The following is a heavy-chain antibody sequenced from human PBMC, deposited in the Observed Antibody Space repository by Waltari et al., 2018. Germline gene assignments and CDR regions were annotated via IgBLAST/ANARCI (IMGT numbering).Heavy chain of an antibody. D-gene: IGHD6-13*01. Sequence: EVQLVESGGGLVQPGGSLRLSCAASGFIFSTYWMHWVSQAPGTGLVSVSHLTPNGSITNYADSVKGRFTISRDNAKNTLFLQMNSLRAEDTAVYYCVLYSSSFLGDCWGQGTLVTVSS. J-gene: IGHJ4*02. CDR3: VLYSSSFLGDC. CDR1: GFIFSTYW. CDR2: LTPNGSIT. V-gene: IGHV3-74*01.